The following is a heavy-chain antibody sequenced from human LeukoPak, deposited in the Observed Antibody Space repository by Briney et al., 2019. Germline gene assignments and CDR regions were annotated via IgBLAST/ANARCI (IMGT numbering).Heavy chain of an antibody. V-gene: IGHV3-23*01. CDR3: AKDWGSGYYGYYFDY. CDR1: GFTVSSNY. D-gene: IGHD3-22*01. Sequence: GGSLRLSCAASGFTVSSNYMSWVRQAPGKGLEWVSTISGSGSSTYYADSVKGRFTISRDNSKNTLYLQMNSLRAEDTAVYYCAKDWGSGYYGYYFDYWGQGTLVTVSS. CDR2: ISGSGSST. J-gene: IGHJ4*02.